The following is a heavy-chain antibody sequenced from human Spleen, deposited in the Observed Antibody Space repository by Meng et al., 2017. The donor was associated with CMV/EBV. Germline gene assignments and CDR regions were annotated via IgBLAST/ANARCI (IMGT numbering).Heavy chain of an antibody. V-gene: IGHV4-59*02. CDR1: GGSVSNSY. D-gene: IGHD3-16*01. Sequence: QVQLQESGPGLVKPSETLSLTCTVSGGSVSNSYWSWIRQSPGKEPEWIGYIHYSGGTNYNPSLHSRVTILLDKSKNQFSLKLRSVTAADTAVYYCARDTYYLDYWGQGILVTVSS. J-gene: IGHJ4*02. CDR2: IHYSGGT. CDR3: ARDTYYLDY.